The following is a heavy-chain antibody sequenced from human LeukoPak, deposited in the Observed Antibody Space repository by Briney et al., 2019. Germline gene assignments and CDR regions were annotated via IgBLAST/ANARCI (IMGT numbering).Heavy chain of an antibody. D-gene: IGHD3-10*01. J-gene: IGHJ3*02. CDR2: INHSGST. CDR1: GGSFSGYY. Sequence: SETLSLTCAVYGGSFSGYYWSWIRQPPGKGLEWIGEINHSGSTNYNPSLKSRVTISVDTSKNQFSLKLSSVTAADTAVYYCASEVGVLMSGSYYKLSAFDIWGQGTMVTVSS. V-gene: IGHV4-34*01. CDR3: ASEVGVLMSGSYYKLSAFDI.